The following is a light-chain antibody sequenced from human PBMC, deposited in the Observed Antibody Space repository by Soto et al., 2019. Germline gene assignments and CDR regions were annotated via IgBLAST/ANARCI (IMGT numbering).Light chain of an antibody. CDR2: GAS. Sequence: DIVLTQSPGTLSVSPGERATLSCRASQSLRSSSLAWYQQRLGQAPRLLIYGASRRATGIPDRFSGSGSGTDFTITISRLEPEDFEVYYCQQYGSSPLTFGGGTKVEIK. V-gene: IGKV3-20*01. CDR1: QSLRSSS. J-gene: IGKJ4*01. CDR3: QQYGSSPLT.